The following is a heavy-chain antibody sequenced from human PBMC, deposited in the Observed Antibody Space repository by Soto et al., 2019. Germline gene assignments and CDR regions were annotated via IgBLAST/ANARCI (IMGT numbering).Heavy chain of an antibody. CDR2: INHSGST. Sequence: QVQLQQWGAGLLKPSETLSLTCAVYGGSFSGYYWSWIRQPPGKGLEWIGEINHSGSTNYNPSLKSRVTISVDTSKNQCSLKLSSVTAADTAVYYCARTLWIPFDYWGQGTLVTVSS. CDR3: ARTLWIPFDY. D-gene: IGHD5-12*01. J-gene: IGHJ4*02. V-gene: IGHV4-34*01. CDR1: GGSFSGYY.